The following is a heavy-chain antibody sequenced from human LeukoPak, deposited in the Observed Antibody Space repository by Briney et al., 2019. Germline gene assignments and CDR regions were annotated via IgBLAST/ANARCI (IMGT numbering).Heavy chain of an antibody. CDR2: IYYSGST. Sequence: SETLSLTCTVSGGSISSGGYYWSWIRQHPGKGLEWIGYIYYSGSTYYNPSLKSRVTISVDTSKNQFSLKLSSVTAADTAVYYCARAQDITSANDYWGQGTLVTVSS. D-gene: IGHD2-15*01. CDR1: GGSISSGGYY. J-gene: IGHJ4*02. CDR3: ARAQDITSANDY. V-gene: IGHV4-31*03.